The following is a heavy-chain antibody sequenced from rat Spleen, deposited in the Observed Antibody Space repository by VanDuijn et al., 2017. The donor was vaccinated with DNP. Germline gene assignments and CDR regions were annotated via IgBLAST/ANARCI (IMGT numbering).Heavy chain of an antibody. CDR1: GFTFSDYN. V-gene: IGHV5S10*01. CDR2: IIYDGSST. CDR3: ARHLPTVAHLDY. J-gene: IGHJ2*01. D-gene: IGHD1-1*01. Sequence: EVQLVESGGDLVQSGRSLKVSCAASGFTFSDYNMAWVRQAPKKGLEWVATIIYDGSSTYYGDSVKGRFTISRDNAKSTLYLEMDSLKSEDTATYYCARHLPTVAHLDYWGQGVMVTVSS.